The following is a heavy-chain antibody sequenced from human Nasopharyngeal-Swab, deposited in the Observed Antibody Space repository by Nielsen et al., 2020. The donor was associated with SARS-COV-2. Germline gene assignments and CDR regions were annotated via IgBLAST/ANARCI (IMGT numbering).Heavy chain of an antibody. V-gene: IGHV3-23*01. CDR2: ISGSGGST. CDR1: GFTFSSYA. D-gene: IGHD6-19*01. Sequence: GGSLRLSCAASGFTFSSYAMSWVRQAPGKGLEWVSAISGSGGSTYYADSVKGRFTISRDNSKNTLYLQMNSLRAEDTAVYYCAKVGEEQWLGLLDYYMDVWGKGTTVTVSS. CDR3: AKVGEEQWLGLLDYYMDV. J-gene: IGHJ6*03.